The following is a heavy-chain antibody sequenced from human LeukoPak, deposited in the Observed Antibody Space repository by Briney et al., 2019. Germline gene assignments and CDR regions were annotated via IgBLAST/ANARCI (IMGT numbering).Heavy chain of an antibody. V-gene: IGHV3-23*01. CDR3: AKEWVVGATMDYYYYMDV. Sequence: PGGSLRLSCAASGFTFSSYAMSWVRQAPGKGLEWVSAISGSGGSTYYADSVKGRFTISRDNSKNTLYLQMNSLRAEDTAVYYCAKEWVVGATMDYYYYMDVWGIGTTVTVSS. D-gene: IGHD1-26*01. CDR2: ISGSGGST. J-gene: IGHJ6*03. CDR1: GFTFSSYA.